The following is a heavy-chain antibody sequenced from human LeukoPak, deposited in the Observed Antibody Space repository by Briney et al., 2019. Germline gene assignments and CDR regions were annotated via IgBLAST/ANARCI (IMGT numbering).Heavy chain of an antibody. V-gene: IGHV1-2*02. CDR1: GYTFTGYY. D-gene: IGHD6-19*01. Sequence: ASVKVTCKASGYTFTGYYMHWVRQPPAQGLEWMGWINPNSGGTNYAQKCQDRPTLNRETSISTACMELSRLRSDDTGVYYCARSGIAGAGFDYWGQGTLVTVSS. CDR2: INPNSGGT. CDR3: ARSGIAGAGFDY. J-gene: IGHJ4*02.